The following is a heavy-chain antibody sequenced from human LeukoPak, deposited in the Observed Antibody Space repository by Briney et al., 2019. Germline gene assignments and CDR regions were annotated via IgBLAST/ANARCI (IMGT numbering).Heavy chain of an antibody. J-gene: IGHJ4*02. D-gene: IGHD6-25*01. CDR2: INHSGST. CDR3: ARGLSGVDY. V-gene: IGHV4-34*01. Sequence: SETLSLTCAVYGGSFSGYYWSWIRQPPGKGLEWNGEINHSGSTNYNPSLKSRVTISVDTSKNQFSLKLSSVTAADTAVYYCARGLSGVDYWGQGTLVTVSS. CDR1: GGSFSGYY.